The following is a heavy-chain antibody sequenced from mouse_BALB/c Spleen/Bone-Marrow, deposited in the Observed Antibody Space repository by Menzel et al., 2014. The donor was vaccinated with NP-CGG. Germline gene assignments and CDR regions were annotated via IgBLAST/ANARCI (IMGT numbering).Heavy chain of an antibody. Sequence: VQLQHSGAELVKPGASVKLSCTASGFNIKDTYIHWVKQRPEQGLEWIGRIDPANGNTKYDPKFQGKATITADTSSNTAYLQLSSLTPEDTAVYYCARYRYGNFDYWGQGTTLTVSS. V-gene: IGHV14-3*02. D-gene: IGHD2-1*01. J-gene: IGHJ2*01. CDR3: ARYRYGNFDY. CDR2: IDPANGNT. CDR1: GFNIKDTY.